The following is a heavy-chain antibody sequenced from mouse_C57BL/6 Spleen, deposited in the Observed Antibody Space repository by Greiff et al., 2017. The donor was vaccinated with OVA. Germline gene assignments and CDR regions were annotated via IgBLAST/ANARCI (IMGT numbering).Heavy chain of an antibody. CDR2: ISYDGSN. CDR3: ASLITPYYFDY. D-gene: IGHD1-1*01. J-gene: IGHJ2*01. Sequence: EVKLLESGPGLVKPSQSLSLTCSVTGYSITSGYYWNWIRQFPGNKLEWMGYISYDGSNNYNPSLKNRISITRDTSKNQFFLKLNSVTTEDTATYYCASLITPYYFDYWGQVTTLTVSS. V-gene: IGHV3-6*01. CDR1: GYSITSGYY.